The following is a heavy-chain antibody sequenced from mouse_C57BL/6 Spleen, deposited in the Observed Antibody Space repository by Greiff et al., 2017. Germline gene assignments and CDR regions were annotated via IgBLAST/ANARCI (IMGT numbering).Heavy chain of an antibody. Sequence: QVQLKESGPELVKPGASVKISCKASGYAFSSSWMNWVKQRPGKGLEWIGRIYPGDGDTNYNGKFKGQATLTADKSSSTAYMQLSSLTSEDSAVYFCARHCFFDYWGQGTTLTVSS. CDR3: ARHCFFDY. J-gene: IGHJ2*01. CDR1: GYAFSSSW. CDR2: IYPGDGDT. V-gene: IGHV1-82*01.